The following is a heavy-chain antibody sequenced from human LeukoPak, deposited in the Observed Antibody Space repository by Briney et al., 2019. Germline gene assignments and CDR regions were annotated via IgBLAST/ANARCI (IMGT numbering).Heavy chain of an antibody. D-gene: IGHD3-22*01. V-gene: IGHV3-23*01. Sequence: GSLRLSCVTSGFTFSNFAISWVRQAPGKGLEWVSAISGSGLSTYYAVSVKGRFTISRDNSKNTVYLQMNGLSAEDTAIYYCAKRGGFDSSGYYQPPEDYWGQGTLVTVSS. CDR3: AKRGGFDSSGYYQPPEDY. CDR2: ISGSGLST. CDR1: GFTFSNFA. J-gene: IGHJ4*02.